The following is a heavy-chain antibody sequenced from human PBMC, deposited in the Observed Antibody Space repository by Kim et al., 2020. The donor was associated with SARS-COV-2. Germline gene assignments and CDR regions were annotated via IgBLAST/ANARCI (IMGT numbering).Heavy chain of an antibody. CDR1: GFTFDDYT. CDR3: AKDSRPQQLVRSDWFDP. V-gene: IGHV3-43*01. Sequence: GGSLRLSCAASGFTFDDYTMHWVRQAPGKGLEWVSLISWDGGSTYYADSVKGRFTISRDNSKNSLYLQMNSLRTEDTALYYCAKDSRPQQLVRSDWFDPWGQGTLVTVSS. D-gene: IGHD6-13*01. CDR2: ISWDGGST. J-gene: IGHJ5*02.